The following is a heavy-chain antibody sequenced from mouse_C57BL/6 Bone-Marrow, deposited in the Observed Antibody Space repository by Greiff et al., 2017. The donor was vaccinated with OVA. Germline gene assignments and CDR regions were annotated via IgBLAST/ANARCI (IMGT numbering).Heavy chain of an antibody. D-gene: IGHD2-4*01. CDR1: GYTFTDYE. CDR3: TGHDYDDGRYYFDY. CDR2: IDPETGGT. J-gene: IGHJ2*01. V-gene: IGHV1-15*01. Sequence: QVQLKESGAELVRPGASVTLSCKASGYTFTDYEMHWVKQTPVHGLEWIGAIDPETGGTAYNQKFKGKAILTADKSSSTAYMELRSLTSEDSAVYYCTGHDYDDGRYYFDYWGQGTTLTVSS.